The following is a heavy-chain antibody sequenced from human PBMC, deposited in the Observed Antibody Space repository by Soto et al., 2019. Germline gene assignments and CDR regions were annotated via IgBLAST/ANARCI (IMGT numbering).Heavy chain of an antibody. Sequence: EVQLVESGGGLVQPGGSLRLSCVASGFTVTEIYMNWVRQAPGKGLEWVSVIYNEFSDYADSVRGRFSISTDSSKNALYLQMNSQRAEDSAVYYCVREPRYCSGGSCSIMGDAFDIWGQGTMVTVSS. CDR1: GFTVTEIY. V-gene: IGHV3-66*01. CDR2: IYNEFS. D-gene: IGHD2-15*01. J-gene: IGHJ3*02. CDR3: VREPRYCSGGSCSIMGDAFDI.